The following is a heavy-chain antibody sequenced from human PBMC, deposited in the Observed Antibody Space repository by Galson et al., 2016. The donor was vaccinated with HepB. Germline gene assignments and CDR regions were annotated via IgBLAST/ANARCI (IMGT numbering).Heavy chain of an antibody. D-gene: IGHD1-1*01. CDR1: GFTFSSNE. CDR2: ISSSGNTI. J-gene: IGHJ4*02. Sequence: SLRLSCAASGFTFSSNEMNWVRQAPGKGLEWVSYISSSGNTIYYADSVKGRFTISRDNAKNSLYLQMNSLRAEDTAVYYCARDKTPGTTDTWSDWGQGTLATVSS. V-gene: IGHV3-48*03. CDR3: ARDKTPGTTDTWSD.